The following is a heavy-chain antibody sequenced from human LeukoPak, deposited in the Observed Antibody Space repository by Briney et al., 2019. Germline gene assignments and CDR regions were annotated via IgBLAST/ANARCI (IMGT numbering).Heavy chain of an antibody. CDR2: ISAYNGNT. Sequence: ASVKVSCKASGYTFTSYGISWVRQAPGQGLEWMGWISAYNGNTNYAQKLQGRVTMTADTPTSTAYMELRSLRSDDTAVYYCARDTLLWFGEQPDYWGQGTLVTVSS. CDR1: GYTFTSYG. V-gene: IGHV1-18*04. D-gene: IGHD3-10*01. CDR3: ARDTLLWFGEQPDY. J-gene: IGHJ4*02.